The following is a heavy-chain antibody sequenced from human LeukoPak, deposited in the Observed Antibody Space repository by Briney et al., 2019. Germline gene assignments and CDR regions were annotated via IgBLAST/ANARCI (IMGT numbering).Heavy chain of an antibody. J-gene: IGHJ6*02. CDR3: ARDYIPGLNMVRGQGYYGMDV. Sequence: SETLSLTCTVSGGSISSSSYYWGWIRQPPGKGLEWIGSIYYSGSTYYNPSLKSRVTISVDTSKNQFSLKLSSVTAADTAVYYCARDYIPGLNMVRGQGYYGMDVWGQGTTVTVSS. V-gene: IGHV4-39*07. D-gene: IGHD3-10*01. CDR1: GGSISSSSYY. CDR2: IYYSGST.